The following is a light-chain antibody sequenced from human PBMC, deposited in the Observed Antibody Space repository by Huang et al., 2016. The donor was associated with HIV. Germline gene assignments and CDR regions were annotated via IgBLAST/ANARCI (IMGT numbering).Light chain of an antibody. CDR3: LQHNDFPRN. CDR1: QDITNY. Sequence: DIQVTQSPPAMYASIGVRVIIACRARQDITNYVAWFQQKPAKVPKRLIYAASNLEGGVPSRCSGSESRTEFALTISSLQHEDSATYYCLQHNDFPRNFGGGTRVEI. V-gene: IGKV1-17*03. J-gene: IGKJ4*01. CDR2: AAS.